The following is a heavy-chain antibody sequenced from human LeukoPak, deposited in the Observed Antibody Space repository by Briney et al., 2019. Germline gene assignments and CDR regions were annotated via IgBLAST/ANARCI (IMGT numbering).Heavy chain of an antibody. CDR1: GYTFTSYG. CDR3: ARDRRNCSGGSCYSGWFDP. V-gene: IGHV1-18*01. Sequence: ASVKISCKASGYTFTSYGISWVRQAPGQGLEWMGWITAYNGNTNYAQKLQGRVTMTTDTSTSTAYMELGSLRSDDTAVYYCARDRRNCSGGSCYSGWFDPWGQGTLVTVSS. J-gene: IGHJ5*02. D-gene: IGHD2-15*01. CDR2: ITAYNGNT.